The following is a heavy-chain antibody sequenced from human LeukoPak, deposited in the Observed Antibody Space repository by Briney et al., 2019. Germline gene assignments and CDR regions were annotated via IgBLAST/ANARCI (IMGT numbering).Heavy chain of an antibody. D-gene: IGHD6-6*01. V-gene: IGHV3-30*18. Sequence: PGRSLRLSCAASGFTFSNYGMHWVRQAPGKGLEWAALISYDGSNKYYTDSVKGRFTISRDNSKNTQWLQMNSLRPDDTAVYYCAKGPYRSSSGGSEIDFWGQGTLVTVSS. CDR3: AKGPYRSSSGGSEIDF. CDR2: ISYDGSNK. CDR1: GFTFSNYG. J-gene: IGHJ4*02.